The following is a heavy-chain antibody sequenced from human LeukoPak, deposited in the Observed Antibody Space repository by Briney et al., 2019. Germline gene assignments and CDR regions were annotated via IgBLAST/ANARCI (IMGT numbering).Heavy chain of an antibody. CDR2: INPSGGST. CDR3: ARGAASAYCSSTSCYTDLYMDV. D-gene: IGHD2-2*02. Sequence: ASVKVSCKAYGYTFTSYYMHWVRQAPGQGLEWMGIINPSGGSTSYAQKFQGRVTMTRDTSTSTVYMELSSLRSEDTAVYYCARGAASAYCSSTSCYTDLYMDVWGKGTTVTVSS. J-gene: IGHJ6*03. V-gene: IGHV1-46*01. CDR1: GYTFTSYY.